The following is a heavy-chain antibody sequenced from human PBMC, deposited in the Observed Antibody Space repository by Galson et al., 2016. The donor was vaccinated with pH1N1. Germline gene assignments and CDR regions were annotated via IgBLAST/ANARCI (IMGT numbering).Heavy chain of an antibody. V-gene: IGHV3-74*01. J-gene: IGHJ4*02. CDR1: GFTFSKLW. Sequence: SLRLSCAASGFTFSKLWMHWVRQVPGKGLVWVAHINSDGSTTNYAGSVKGRFTISRENAKNTPSLQMNSLGVEETAVYYCARGNRDLHYWGQGILVTVSS. CDR2: INSDGSTT. D-gene: IGHD2/OR15-2a*01. CDR3: ARGNRDLHY.